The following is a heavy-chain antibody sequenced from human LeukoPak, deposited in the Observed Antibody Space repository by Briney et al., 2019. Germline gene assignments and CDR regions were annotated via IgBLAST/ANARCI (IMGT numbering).Heavy chain of an antibody. CDR3: AKVNDFWSGYYTRYFQH. V-gene: IGHV3-21*04. J-gene: IGHJ1*01. Sequence: GGSLRLSCAASRFTFSSYSMNWVRQAPGKGLEWVSSISSSSSYIYYADSVKGRFTISRDNSKNTLYLQMNSLRAEDTAVYYCAKVNDFWSGYYTRYFQHWGQGTLVTVSS. CDR2: ISSSSSYI. D-gene: IGHD3-3*01. CDR1: RFTFSSYS.